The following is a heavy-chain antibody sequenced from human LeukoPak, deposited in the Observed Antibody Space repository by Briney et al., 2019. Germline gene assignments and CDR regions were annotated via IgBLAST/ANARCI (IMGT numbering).Heavy chain of an antibody. Sequence: SETLSLTCTVSGGSISSYYWSWIRQPPGKGLEWIGYIYYSGSTNYNPSLKSRVTISVDTSKNQFSLKLTSVTAADTAVYYCARHPSGRMWLQQGGWFDPWGQGTLVTVSS. CDR2: IYYSGST. V-gene: IGHV4-59*08. CDR3: ARHPSGRMWLQQGGWFDP. J-gene: IGHJ5*02. D-gene: IGHD5-24*01. CDR1: GGSISSYY.